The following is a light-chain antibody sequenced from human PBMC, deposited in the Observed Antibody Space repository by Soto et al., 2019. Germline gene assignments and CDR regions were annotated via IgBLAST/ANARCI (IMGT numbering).Light chain of an antibody. V-gene: IGKV1-39*01. CDR3: QQSYSSPPT. Sequence: DIQMTQSPSSLSASVGDSVIITCLASQSISNHLNWYQQKPGKAPKLLIFAASSLQSGVPSRFSGSRSGPDFTLTISSLQPEDFATYYCQQSYSSPPTFGQGTKVDI. J-gene: IGKJ1*01. CDR2: AAS. CDR1: QSISNH.